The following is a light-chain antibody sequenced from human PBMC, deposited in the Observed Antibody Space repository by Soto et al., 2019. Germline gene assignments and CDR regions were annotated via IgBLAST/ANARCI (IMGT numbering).Light chain of an antibody. CDR1: QGLKF. J-gene: IGKJ5*01. V-gene: IGKV1-12*01. Sequence: DIQMTQSPSSVSASVGDTVTITCRASQGLKFLAWYQQKPGKPPKLLIYEATNLQSGVPPRFSGSGSGTDFTLTISSLQPEDFATYFCQQANSFPITFGQGTRLEMK. CDR2: EAT. CDR3: QQANSFPIT.